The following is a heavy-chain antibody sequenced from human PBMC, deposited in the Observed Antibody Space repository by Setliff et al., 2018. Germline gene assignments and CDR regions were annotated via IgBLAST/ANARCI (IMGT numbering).Heavy chain of an antibody. CDR2: INPDGSEK. J-gene: IGHJ1*01. D-gene: IGHD6-19*01. CDR1: GFTYNNDW. Sequence: AGGSLRLSCGASGFTYNNDWVSWVRQAPGKGLEWLASINPDGSEKYYVDSVKGRFTISRDNAKNSLSLQMNSLRTEDTAVYYCAREGSIGWSQYFHHWGQGTPVTVSS. V-gene: IGHV3-7*01. CDR3: AREGSIGWSQYFHH.